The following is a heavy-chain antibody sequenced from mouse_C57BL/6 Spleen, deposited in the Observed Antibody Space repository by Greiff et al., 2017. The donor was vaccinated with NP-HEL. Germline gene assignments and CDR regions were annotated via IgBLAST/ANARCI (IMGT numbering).Heavy chain of an antibody. CDR1: GYTFTDYY. V-gene: IGHV1-26*01. CDR3: AVVATADWYFDV. D-gene: IGHD1-1*01. J-gene: IGHJ1*03. CDR2: INPNNGGT. Sequence: EVQLQQSGPELVKPGASVKISCKASGYTFTDYYMNWVKQSHGKSLEWIGDINPNNGGTSYNQKFKGKATLTVDKSSSTAYMELRSLTSEDSAVYYCAVVATADWYFDVWGTGTTVTVSS.